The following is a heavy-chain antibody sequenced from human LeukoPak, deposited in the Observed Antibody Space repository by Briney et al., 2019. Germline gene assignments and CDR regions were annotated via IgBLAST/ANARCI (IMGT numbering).Heavy chain of an antibody. Sequence: SETLSLTCTVSGGSISSYYWSWIRQPAGKGLEWIGRIYTSGSTNYNPSLKSRVTISVDTSKNQFSLKLSSVTAADTAFYYCARHLPSPELQFYFDYWDQGTLVTVSS. J-gene: IGHJ4*02. CDR2: IYTSGST. V-gene: IGHV4-4*07. CDR1: GGSISSYY. CDR3: ARHLPSPELQFYFDY. D-gene: IGHD5-24*01.